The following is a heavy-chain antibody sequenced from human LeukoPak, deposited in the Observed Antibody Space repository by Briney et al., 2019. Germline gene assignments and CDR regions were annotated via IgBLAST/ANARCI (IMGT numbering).Heavy chain of an antibody. CDR3: AKLPAASRIEFDP. CDR2: ISSSSSYI. D-gene: IGHD6-25*01. J-gene: IGHJ5*02. V-gene: IGHV3-21*01. Sequence: PGGSLRLSCAVSGFTFSSYSMNWVRQAPGKGLEWVSSISSSSSYIYYADSVKGRFTISRDNAKNSLYLQMNSLRAEDTAVYYCAKLPAASRIEFDPWGQGTLVTVSS. CDR1: GFTFSSYS.